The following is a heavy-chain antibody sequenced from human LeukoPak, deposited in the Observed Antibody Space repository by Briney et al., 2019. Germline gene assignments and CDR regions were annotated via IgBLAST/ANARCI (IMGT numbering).Heavy chain of an antibody. CDR2: ISYDGSNK. D-gene: IGHD6-19*01. J-gene: IGHJ6*02. CDR1: GFTFGDYA. CDR3: ASLLENIAVGGYYYYGMDV. Sequence: PAGSLRLSRAASGFTFGDYAMHWVRQAPGKGLEWVAVISYDGSNKYYADSVKGRFTISRDNSKNTLYLQMNSLRAEDTAVYYCASLLENIAVGGYYYYGMDVWGQGTTVTVSS. V-gene: IGHV3-30-3*02.